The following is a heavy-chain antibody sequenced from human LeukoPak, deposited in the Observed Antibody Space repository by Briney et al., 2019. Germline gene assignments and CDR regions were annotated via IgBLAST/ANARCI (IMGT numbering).Heavy chain of an antibody. D-gene: IGHD3-22*01. J-gene: IGHJ4*02. CDR2: IYPGDSDT. CDR1: GYSFTSYW. Sequence: GEPLKISCKGSGYSFTSYWIGWVRQMPGKGLEWMGIIYPGDSDTRYSPSFQGQVTISADKSISTAYLQWSSLKASDTAMYYCARHKRVYDYDSSPYYFDYWGQGTLVTVSS. CDR3: ARHKRVYDYDSSPYYFDY. V-gene: IGHV5-51*01.